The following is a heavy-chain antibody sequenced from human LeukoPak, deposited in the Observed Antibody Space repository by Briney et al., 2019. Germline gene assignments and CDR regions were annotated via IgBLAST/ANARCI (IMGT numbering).Heavy chain of an antibody. Sequence: SCAASGFTFSSYAMSWIRQPPGKGLEWIGEINHSGSTNYNPSLKSRVTISVDASKNQFSLKLSSVTAADTAVYYCARRRRELGYCSGGSCYSHYYFDYWGQGTLVTVSS. J-gene: IGHJ4*02. D-gene: IGHD2-15*01. CDR2: INHSGST. CDR1: GFTFSSYA. CDR3: ARRRRELGYCSGGSCYSHYYFDY. V-gene: IGHV4-34*01.